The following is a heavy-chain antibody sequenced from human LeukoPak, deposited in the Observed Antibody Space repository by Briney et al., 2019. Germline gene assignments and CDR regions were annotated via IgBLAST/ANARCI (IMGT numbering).Heavy chain of an antibody. D-gene: IGHD3-22*01. Sequence: GRSLRLSCAASGFTFSSYDMHWVRQATGKGLEWVSAIGTAGDTYYPGSVKGRFTISRENAKNSLYLQMNSLRAGDTAVYYCARGRAAYYYDSSGYLGYWGQGTLVTVSS. V-gene: IGHV3-13*01. CDR2: IGTAGDT. J-gene: IGHJ4*02. CDR3: ARGRAAYYYDSSGYLGY. CDR1: GFTFSSYD.